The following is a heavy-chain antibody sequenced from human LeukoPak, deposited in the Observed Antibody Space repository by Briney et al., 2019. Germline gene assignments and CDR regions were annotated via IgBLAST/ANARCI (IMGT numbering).Heavy chain of an antibody. D-gene: IGHD6-19*01. V-gene: IGHV3-23*01. CDR2: ISGSGGST. CDR3: AKDLMAVAGDCFDY. Sequence: GGTLRLSCAASGITFSSYGMSWVRQAPGKGLEWVSSISGSGGSTYYADSVKGRFTISRDNSKNTLYLQTNSLRAEDTAVYYCAKDLMAVAGDCFDYWGQGTLVTVSS. CDR1: GITFSSYG. J-gene: IGHJ4*02.